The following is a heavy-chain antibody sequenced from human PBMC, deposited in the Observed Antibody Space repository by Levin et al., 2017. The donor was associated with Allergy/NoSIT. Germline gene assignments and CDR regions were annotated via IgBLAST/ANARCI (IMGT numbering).Heavy chain of an antibody. J-gene: IGHJ3*02. CDR2: IYYSGRT. D-gene: IGHD3-10*01. V-gene: IGHV4-39*07. CDR1: GGSVSSSSCY. CDR3: ARDERGGPSDDAFEI. Sequence: SETLSLTCTVSGGSVSSSSCYWGWIRQPPGKGLEWIGSIYYSGRTQYNPSLKSRVTISVDTYKNQFSLKLTSVTAADTAIYYCARDERGGPSDDAFEIWGQGTMVTVSS.